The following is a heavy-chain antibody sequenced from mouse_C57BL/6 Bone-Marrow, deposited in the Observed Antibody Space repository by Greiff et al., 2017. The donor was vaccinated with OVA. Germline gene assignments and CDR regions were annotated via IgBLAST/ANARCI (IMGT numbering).Heavy chain of an antibody. CDR1: GYTFTSYW. Sequence: QVQLQQPGAELVKPGASVKLSCKASGYTFTSYWMQWVKQRPGQGLEWIGEIDPSDSYTNYNQKFKGKATLTVDTSSSTASKQPSCLTSEDPAVDYCARGGITTGVATRYAMDYWGQGTSVTVSS. CDR2: IDPSDSYT. V-gene: IGHV1-50*01. CDR3: ARGGITTGVATRYAMDY. J-gene: IGHJ4*01. D-gene: IGHD1-1*01.